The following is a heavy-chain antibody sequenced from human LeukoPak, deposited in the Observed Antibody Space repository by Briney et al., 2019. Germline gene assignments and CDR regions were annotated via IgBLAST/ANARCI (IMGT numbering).Heavy chain of an antibody. D-gene: IGHD1-26*01. J-gene: IGHJ3*02. Sequence: SETLSLTCTVSGYSISRAYFWGWIRQPPGKGLEWIASIYRSGSTNYNPSLKSRVTISVDTSKNQFSLKLSSVTAADTAVYYCARGRRSPSIWGQGTMVTVSS. CDR1: GYSISRAYF. CDR3: ARGRRSPSI. CDR2: IYRSGST. V-gene: IGHV4-38-2*02.